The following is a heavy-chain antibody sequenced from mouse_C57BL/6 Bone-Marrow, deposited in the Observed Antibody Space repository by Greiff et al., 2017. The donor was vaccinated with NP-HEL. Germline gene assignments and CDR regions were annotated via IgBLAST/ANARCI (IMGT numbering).Heavy chain of an antibody. J-gene: IGHJ1*03. CDR1: GYTFTSYG. D-gene: IGHD1-1*01. Sequence: VKLQESGAELARPGASVKLSCKASGYTFTSYGISWVKQRTGQGLEWIGEIYPRSGNTYYNEKFKGKATLTADKSSSTAYMELRSLTSEDSAVYFCARAYYYGSSPGYFDVWGTGTTVTVSS. CDR2: IYPRSGNT. V-gene: IGHV1-81*01. CDR3: ARAYYYGSSPGYFDV.